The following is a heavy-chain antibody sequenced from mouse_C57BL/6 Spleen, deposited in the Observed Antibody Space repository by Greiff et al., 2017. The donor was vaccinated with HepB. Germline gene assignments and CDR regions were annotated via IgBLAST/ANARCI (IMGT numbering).Heavy chain of an antibody. CDR1: GFTFSDYG. CDR2: ISSGSSTI. Sequence: EVMLVESGGGLVKPGGSLKLSCAASGFTFSDYGMHWVRQAPEKGLEWVAYISSGSSTIYYADTVKGRFTISRANAKNTLFLQMTSLRSEDTAMYYCARDYYGSRGAWFAYWGQGTLVTVSA. J-gene: IGHJ3*01. D-gene: IGHD1-1*01. CDR3: ARDYYGSRGAWFAY. V-gene: IGHV5-17*01.